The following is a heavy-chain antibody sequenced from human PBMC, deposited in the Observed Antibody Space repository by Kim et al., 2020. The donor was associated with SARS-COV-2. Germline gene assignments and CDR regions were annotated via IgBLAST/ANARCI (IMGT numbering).Heavy chain of an antibody. CDR2: ISSSTTTT. CDR3: ARVWDCSTTSCFSLYYYMVV. J-gene: IGHJ6*03. CDR1: GFTFSRYD. Sequence: GGSLRLSCAASGFTFSRYDMSWVRQAPGKGLEWVSYISSSTTTTYYADSVKGRFTISRDNAKKSLYLLMNSLRAEDTAVYYCARVWDCSTTSCFSLYYYMVVWGKGTTVTVSS. D-gene: IGHD2-2*01. V-gene: IGHV3-48*03.